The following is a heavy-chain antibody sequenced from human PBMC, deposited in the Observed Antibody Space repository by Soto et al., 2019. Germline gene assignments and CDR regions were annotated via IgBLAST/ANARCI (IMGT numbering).Heavy chain of an antibody. J-gene: IGHJ4*02. CDR1: GFTFSSYG. D-gene: IGHD3-16*01. CDR2: IWYDGSSK. Sequence: GGSLRLSCAASGFTFSSYGMHWVRQAPGKGLEWVAVIWYDGSSKYYADSVKGRFTISRDNSKNTLYLQMNSLRAEDTAVYYCARDGELWTLDYWGQGTLVTVSS. CDR3: ARDGELWTLDY. V-gene: IGHV3-33*01.